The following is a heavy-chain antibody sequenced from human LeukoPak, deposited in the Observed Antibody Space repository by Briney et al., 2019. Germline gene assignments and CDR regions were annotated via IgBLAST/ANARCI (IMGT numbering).Heavy chain of an antibody. CDR3: GREYCSDGVCYSPDY. J-gene: IGHJ4*02. D-gene: IGHD2-8*01. Sequence: GASVKVSCKPSGYTFITYGISWVRQAPGQGLEWMGWISTYNGNTNYAQKLQGRVTMTTDTSTSTAYMELRSLRSDDTAVYYCGREYCSDGVCYSPDYWGQGTLVTVSS. CDR2: ISTYNGNT. CDR1: GYTFITYG. V-gene: IGHV1-18*01.